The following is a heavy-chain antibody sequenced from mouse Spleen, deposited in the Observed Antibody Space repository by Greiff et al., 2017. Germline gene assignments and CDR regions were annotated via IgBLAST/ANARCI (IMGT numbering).Heavy chain of an antibody. D-gene: IGHD2-2*01. V-gene: IGHV1-50*01. CDR2: IDPSDSYT. CDR3: ARLGPYGSAWFAY. CDR1: GYTFTSYW. Sequence: QVQLQQPGAELVKPGASVKLSCKASGYTFTSYWMQWVKQRPGQGLEWIGEIDPSDSYTNYNQKFKGKATLTVDTSSSTAYMQLSSLTSEDSAVYYCARLGPYGSAWFAYWGQGTLVTVSA. J-gene: IGHJ3*01.